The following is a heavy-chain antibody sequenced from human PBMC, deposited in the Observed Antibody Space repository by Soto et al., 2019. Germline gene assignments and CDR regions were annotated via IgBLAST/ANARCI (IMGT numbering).Heavy chain of an antibody. J-gene: IGHJ5*02. CDR1: GFTFSSYG. CDR3: AKDLIGPDREGSYRYQPPVGHWFDP. CDR2: ISYDGSNK. Sequence: QPGGSLRLSCAASGFTFSSYGMHWVRQAPGKGLEWVAVISYDGSNKYYADSVKGRFTISRDNSKNTLYLQMNSLRAEDTAVYYCAKDLIGPDREGSYRYQPPVGHWFDPWGQGTLVTVSS. V-gene: IGHV3-30*18. D-gene: IGHD3-16*02.